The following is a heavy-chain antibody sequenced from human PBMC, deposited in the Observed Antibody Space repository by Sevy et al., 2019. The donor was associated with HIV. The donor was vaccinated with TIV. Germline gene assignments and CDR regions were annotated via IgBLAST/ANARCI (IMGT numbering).Heavy chain of an antibody. D-gene: IGHD1-26*01. Sequence: GGSLRLSCAASGFTFSSYEMNWVRQAPGKGLEWVSYISNSGSTIYYSDSVKGRFTISRDISKNTLYLQMNSLRAEDTAIYYCATTSTPLYYYALDVWGQGTTVTVSS. J-gene: IGHJ6*02. CDR1: GFTFSSYE. CDR3: ATTSTPLYYYALDV. CDR2: ISNSGSTI. V-gene: IGHV3-48*03.